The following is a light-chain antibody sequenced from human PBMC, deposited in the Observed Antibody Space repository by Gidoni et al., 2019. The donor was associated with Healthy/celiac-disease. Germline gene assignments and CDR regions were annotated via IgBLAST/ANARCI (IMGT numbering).Light chain of an antibody. CDR1: QSISSY. Sequence: DIQMTQSPSSLSASVGDRVTITCRASQSISSYLNWYQQKPGKAPKLLIYAASSLQSGVPSRFSGSGSGTDFTLTISSLQPEDFAPYYCQQSYSTPSTFXQXTKVEIK. V-gene: IGKV1-39*01. CDR3: QQSYSTPST. J-gene: IGKJ1*01. CDR2: AAS.